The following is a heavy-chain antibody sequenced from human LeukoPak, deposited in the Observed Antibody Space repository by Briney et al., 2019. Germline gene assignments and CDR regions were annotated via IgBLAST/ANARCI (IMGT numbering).Heavy chain of an antibody. CDR1: GGSFSGYY. Sequence: SETLSLTCAVYGGSFSGYYWSWIRQPPGKGLEWIEEINHSGSTNYNPSLKSRVTISVDTSKNQFSLKLSSVTAADTAVYYCAREKPYYYGSGSYYTPGYFDYWGQGTLVTVSS. CDR2: INHSGST. J-gene: IGHJ4*02. V-gene: IGHV4-34*01. CDR3: AREKPYYYGSGSYYTPGYFDY. D-gene: IGHD3-10*01.